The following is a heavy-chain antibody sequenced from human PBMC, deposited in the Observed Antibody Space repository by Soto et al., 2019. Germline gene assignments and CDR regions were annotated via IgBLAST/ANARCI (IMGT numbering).Heavy chain of an antibody. CDR1: GGSISSSAW. J-gene: IGHJ5*02. Sequence: SETLSLTCAVSGGSISSSAWWSWVRQPPGKGLEWIGEIHHSGSTNYDPSLKSRITISVDRSKNQFSLKLSSVTAADTAVYYCARLGILTGYPRWFDPWGQGTLVTVSS. V-gene: IGHV4-4*02. CDR3: ARLGILTGYPRWFDP. D-gene: IGHD3-9*01. CDR2: IHHSGST.